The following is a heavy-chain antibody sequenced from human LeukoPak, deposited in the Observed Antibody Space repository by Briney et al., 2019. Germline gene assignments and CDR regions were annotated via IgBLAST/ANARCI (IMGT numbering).Heavy chain of an antibody. CDR1: GFTFSNAW. CDR2: IKSKTDGGTT. CDR3: TTSYRGDSAFDI. D-gene: IGHD1-26*01. Sequence: GGSLRLSCAASGFTFSNAWMSWVRQPPGKGLEWGGCIKSKTDGGTTDYAAPVRGRFTISRDDSKNTLYLQMNSLKTEDTAVYYCTTSYRGDSAFDIWGQGTMVTVSS. V-gene: IGHV3-15*01. J-gene: IGHJ3*02.